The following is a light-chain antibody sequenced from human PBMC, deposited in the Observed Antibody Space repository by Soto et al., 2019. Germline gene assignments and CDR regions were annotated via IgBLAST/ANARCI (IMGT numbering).Light chain of an antibody. CDR1: QRVSNNF. Sequence: EIVLTQSPGTLSLSPGERATLSCRASQRVSNNFLAWYQQKPGQAPSLLIFDASFRASDIPGRFSGSGSGTDFTLTISRLEPEDFAVYFCQQYGSSPWTFGQGTMVEIK. CDR3: QQYGSSPWT. CDR2: DAS. V-gene: IGKV3-20*01. J-gene: IGKJ1*01.